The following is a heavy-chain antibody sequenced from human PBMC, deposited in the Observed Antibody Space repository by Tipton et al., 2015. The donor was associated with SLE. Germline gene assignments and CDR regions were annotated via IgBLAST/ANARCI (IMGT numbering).Heavy chain of an antibody. D-gene: IGHD6-19*01. CDR2: IYYSGST. CDR3: ARDLGLVNDY. V-gene: IGHV4-59*01. CDR1: GGSISSYY. J-gene: IGHJ4*02. Sequence: LSLTCTVSGGSISSYYWSWIRQPPGKGLEWIGYIYYSGSTNYNPSLKSRVTISVDTSKNQFSLKLSSVTAADTAVYYCARDLGLVNDYWGQGTLVTVSS.